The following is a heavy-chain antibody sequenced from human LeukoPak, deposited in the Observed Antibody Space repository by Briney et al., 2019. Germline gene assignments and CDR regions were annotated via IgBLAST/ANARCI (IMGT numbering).Heavy chain of an antibody. V-gene: IGHV3-74*01. CDR3: AQASIVFWLDF. CDR2: INSDGINT. Sequence: PGGSLRLSCAASGFTFSNYWMHWVRQAPGKGLVWVSRINSDGINTSYADSVKGRFTISRDNAKNTLNLQMNSLRAEDTAVYYCAQASIVFWLDFWGQGTLVTVSS. CDR1: GFTFSNYW. D-gene: IGHD3-3*01. J-gene: IGHJ4*02.